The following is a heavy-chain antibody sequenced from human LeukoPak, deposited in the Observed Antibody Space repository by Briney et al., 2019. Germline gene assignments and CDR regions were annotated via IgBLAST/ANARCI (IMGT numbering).Heavy chain of an antibody. J-gene: IGHJ4*02. Sequence: PSETLSLTCAVYGGSFSGYYWSWIRQPPVKGLEWIGEINHSGSTNYNPSLKSRVTISVDTSKNQFSLKLSSVTAADTAVYYCARGGRYYDFRSGVDYWGQGTLVTVSS. CDR1: GGSFSGYY. CDR3: ARGGRYYDFRSGVDY. D-gene: IGHD3-3*01. V-gene: IGHV4-34*01. CDR2: INHSGST.